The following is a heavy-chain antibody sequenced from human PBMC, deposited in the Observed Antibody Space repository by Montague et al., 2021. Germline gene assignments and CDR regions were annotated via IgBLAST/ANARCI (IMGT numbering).Heavy chain of an antibody. Sequence: SLRLSCAASGFTFSNSWMNWVRQAPGKGLELVANINPDGSAKRHVDSVQGRFTISRDNAKNSLHLQMNSLRAEDTAVYYCVSVGEWGQGTLVTVSS. V-gene: IGHV3-7*01. D-gene: IGHD2-21*01. CDR1: GFTFSNSW. J-gene: IGHJ1*01. CDR3: VSVGE. CDR2: INPDGSAK.